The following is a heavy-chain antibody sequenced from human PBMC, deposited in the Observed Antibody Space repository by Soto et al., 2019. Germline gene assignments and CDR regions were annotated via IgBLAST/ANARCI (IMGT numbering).Heavy chain of an antibody. Sequence: QVQLVQSGAEVKKPGASVRVSCKASGYIFTSYYMHWVRQAPGQGLEWMGIINPGGGSTTYAQKFHGRLTMTRDTSTSTVYMELSSLRSEDTAVYYCARERVAATDYDYYGMDVWGQGTTVTVSS. CDR3: ARERVAATDYDYYGMDV. CDR1: GYIFTSYY. J-gene: IGHJ6*02. D-gene: IGHD2-15*01. CDR2: INPGGGST. V-gene: IGHV1-46*01.